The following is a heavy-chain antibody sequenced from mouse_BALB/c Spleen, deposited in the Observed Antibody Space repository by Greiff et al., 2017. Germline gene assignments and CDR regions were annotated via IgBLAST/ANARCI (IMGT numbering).Heavy chain of an antibody. CDR2: ISSGGGST. V-gene: IGHV5-12-1*01. D-gene: IGHD1-1*02. Sequence: EVKLVESGGGLVKPGGSLKLSCAASGFAFSSYDMSWVRQTPEKRLEWVAYISSGGGSTYYPDTVKGRFTISRDNAKNTLYLQMSSLRSEDTALYYCARQGYGGFAYWGQGTLVTVSA. CDR3: ARQGYGGFAY. J-gene: IGHJ3*01. CDR1: GFAFSSYD.